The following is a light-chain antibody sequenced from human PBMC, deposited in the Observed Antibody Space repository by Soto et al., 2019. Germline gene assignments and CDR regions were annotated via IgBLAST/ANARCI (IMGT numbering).Light chain of an antibody. CDR1: QNISSW. Sequence: DIQMTQSPSTLSASIGDRVTITCRASQNISSWLAWYQQKPGKPPKLLIYDVSSLGSGVPSRVRGSGSGTEFTLTISSLQPDDFATFYCQQNNYYSRTFGQGTKVEIK. CDR3: QQNNYYSRT. CDR2: DVS. V-gene: IGKV1-5*01. J-gene: IGKJ1*01.